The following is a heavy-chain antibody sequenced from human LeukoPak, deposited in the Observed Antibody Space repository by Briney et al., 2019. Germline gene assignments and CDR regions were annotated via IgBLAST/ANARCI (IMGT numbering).Heavy chain of an antibody. CDR2: ISWNSGSI. Sequence: GGSLRLSCAASGFTFDDYAMHWVRQAPGKGLEGVSGISWNSGSIGYADSVKGRFTISRDNAKNSLYLQMNSLRAEDTALYYCAKDRSIAVAGVFDYWGQGTLVTVSS. CDR1: GFTFDDYA. CDR3: AKDRSIAVAGVFDY. D-gene: IGHD6-19*01. V-gene: IGHV3-9*01. J-gene: IGHJ4*02.